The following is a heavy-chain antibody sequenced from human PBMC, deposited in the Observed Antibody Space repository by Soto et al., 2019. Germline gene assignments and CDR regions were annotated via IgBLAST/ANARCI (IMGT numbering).Heavy chain of an antibody. V-gene: IGHV3-23*01. J-gene: IGHJ4*02. CDR3: AKDKGSKYYYGSGSRPFDY. CDR2: ISGSGGST. D-gene: IGHD3-10*01. CDR1: GFTFSSYA. Sequence: EVQLLESGGGLVQPGGSLRLSCAASGFTFSSYAMSWVRQAPGKGLEWVSAISGSGGSTYYADSVKGRFTISRDNSKNTLYLQMNSLRAEETAVYYCAKDKGSKYYYGSGSRPFDYWGQGTLVTVSS.